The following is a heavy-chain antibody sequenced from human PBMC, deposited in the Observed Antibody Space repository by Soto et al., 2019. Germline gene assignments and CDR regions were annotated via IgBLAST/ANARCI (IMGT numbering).Heavy chain of an antibody. V-gene: IGHV1-3*01. CDR1: GYTFTSYA. CDR3: ARGGLNNNGLPLDYYYGMDV. D-gene: IGHD1-20*01. J-gene: IGHJ6*02. Sequence: XSVKVSCNASGYTFTSYARQWGRQSPGQRLEWMGWINAGNGNTKYSQKFQGRVTITRDTSASTAYMELSSLRSEDTAVYYCARGGLNNNGLPLDYYYGMDVWGQGTTVPVSS. CDR2: INAGNGNT.